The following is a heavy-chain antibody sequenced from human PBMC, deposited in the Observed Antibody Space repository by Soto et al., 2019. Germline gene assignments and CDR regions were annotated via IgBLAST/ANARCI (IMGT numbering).Heavy chain of an antibody. CDR1: GNSFNTYW. J-gene: IGHJ4*02. CDR2: IYPGDSDT. Sequence: GESLKISCKGSGNSFNTYWIGWVRQMPGKGLEWMGIIYPGDSDTRYSPSFQGQVTISADKSINTAYLQWSSLKASDSAMYYCARPYCSDDCSVDYWGQGTLVTVSS. V-gene: IGHV5-51*01. D-gene: IGHD2-21*02. CDR3: ARPYCSDDCSVDY.